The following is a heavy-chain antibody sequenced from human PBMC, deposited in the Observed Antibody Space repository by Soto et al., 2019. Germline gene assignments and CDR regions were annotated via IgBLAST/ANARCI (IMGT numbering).Heavy chain of an antibody. CDR3: AKGKDTAMASHY. J-gene: IGHJ4*02. Sequence: AGGSLRLSCAASGFTFSSYGMHWVRQAPGKGLEWVAVISYDGSNKYYADSVKGRFTISRDNSKNTLYLQMNSLRAEDTAVYYCAKGKDTAMASHYWGQGTLVTVSS. V-gene: IGHV3-30*18. CDR2: ISYDGSNK. D-gene: IGHD5-18*01. CDR1: GFTFSSYG.